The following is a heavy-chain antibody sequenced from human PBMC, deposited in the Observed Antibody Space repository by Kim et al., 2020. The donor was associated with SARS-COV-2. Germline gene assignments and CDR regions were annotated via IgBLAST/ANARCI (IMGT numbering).Heavy chain of an antibody. D-gene: IGHD5-12*01. J-gene: IGHJ6*04. CDR1: GASLVKSH. V-gene: IGHV4-4*08. CDR2: IYSGRET. CDR3: AKGRSGYDAGGYSYDNDGVDV. Sequence: SETLSLTCTVSGASLVKSHWSWLRQSPGKKMELIGWIGDIYSGRETRYNPALGSRVTISIDMSKNQMSLKVLYVTSADTARYYCAKGRSGYDAGGYSYDNDGVDVWGKGTTVIVSS.